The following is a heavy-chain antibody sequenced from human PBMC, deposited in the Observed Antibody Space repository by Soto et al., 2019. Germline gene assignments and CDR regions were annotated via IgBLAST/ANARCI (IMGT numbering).Heavy chain of an antibody. CDR3: ARGYYYYSSGYYSP. CDR1: GYTFTNNG. Sequence: ASVKVSCKASGYTFTNNGVSWMRQATGQGLEWMGGMNPGSGDTGYAQKFQGRVTISVDTSKNQFSLKLSSVTAADTAVYYCARGYYYYSSGYYSPWGQGTLVTVSS. D-gene: IGHD3-22*01. V-gene: IGHV1-8*01. J-gene: IGHJ5*02. CDR2: MNPGSGDT.